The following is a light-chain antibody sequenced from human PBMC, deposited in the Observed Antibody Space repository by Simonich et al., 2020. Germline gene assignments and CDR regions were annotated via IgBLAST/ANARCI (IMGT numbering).Light chain of an antibody. J-gene: IGKJ1*01. CDR2: LTS. V-gene: IGKV4-1*01. CDR3: QQYYSTPPWT. Sequence: DIVMTQSPDSLAVSLGERATINCKSSQSVLYSSNNKNYLAWYQQKPGQPPKLLIYLTSTRESGVPDRFSGSGSWTDFTLTISSLQAEDVAVYYCQQYYSTPPWTFGQGTKVEIK. CDR1: QSVLYSSNNKNY.